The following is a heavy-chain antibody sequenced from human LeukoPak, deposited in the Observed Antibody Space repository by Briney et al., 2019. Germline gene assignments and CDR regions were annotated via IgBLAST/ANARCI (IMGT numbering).Heavy chain of an antibody. CDR1: GGSISSYY. V-gene: IGHV4-59*01. CDR2: IYYSGST. D-gene: IGHD3-3*01. Sequence: SETLSLTCTVSGGSISSYYWSWIRQPPGKGLEWIGYIYYSGSTNYNPSLKSRVTISVDTSKNQFSLKLSSVTAADTAVYYCAILSVYYDFWSGGREKGWFDPWGQGTLVTVSS. CDR3: AILSVYYDFWSGGREKGWFDP. J-gene: IGHJ5*02.